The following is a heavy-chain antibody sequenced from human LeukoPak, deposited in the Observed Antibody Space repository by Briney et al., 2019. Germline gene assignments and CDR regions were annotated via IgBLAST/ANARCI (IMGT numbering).Heavy chain of an antibody. D-gene: IGHD3-22*01. J-gene: IGHJ4*02. CDR1: GFTFSSYG. V-gene: IGHV3-30*03. Sequence: GGSLRLSCAASGFTFSSYGIHWVRQAPGKGLEGVAVISYDGSNKYYADSVKGRFTISRDNSKNTLYLQMHSLRAEDTAVYYCARDRTPQYYYDSSVWFDYWGQGTLVTVSS. CDR2: ISYDGSNK. CDR3: ARDRTPQYYYDSSVWFDY.